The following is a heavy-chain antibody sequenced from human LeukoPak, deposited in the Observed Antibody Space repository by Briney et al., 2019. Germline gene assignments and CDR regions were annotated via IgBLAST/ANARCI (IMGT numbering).Heavy chain of an antibody. Sequence: SETLSLTCTVSGGSISSYYWSWIRQPPGKGLEWIGYIYYSGSTNYNPSLKSRVTISVDTSKNQISLKLSSVTAADTAVYYCARDEPGGKDAFDIWGQGTMVTVSS. CDR1: GGSISSYY. D-gene: IGHD4-23*01. CDR3: ARDEPGGKDAFDI. J-gene: IGHJ3*02. CDR2: IYYSGST. V-gene: IGHV4-59*12.